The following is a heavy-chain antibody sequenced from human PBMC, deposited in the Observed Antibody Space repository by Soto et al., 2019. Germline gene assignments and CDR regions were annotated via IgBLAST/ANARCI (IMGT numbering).Heavy chain of an antibody. D-gene: IGHD6-19*01. CDR1: GFTFDDYA. Sequence: EVPLVESGGGLVQPGRSLRLSCAASGFTFDDYAMHWVRQAPGKGLEWVSGISWNSGSIGYADSVKGRFTISRDNAKNSLYLQMNSLRAEDTALYYCAREAVAVSFDYWGQGTLVTVSS. J-gene: IGHJ4*02. CDR2: ISWNSGSI. V-gene: IGHV3-9*01. CDR3: AREAVAVSFDY.